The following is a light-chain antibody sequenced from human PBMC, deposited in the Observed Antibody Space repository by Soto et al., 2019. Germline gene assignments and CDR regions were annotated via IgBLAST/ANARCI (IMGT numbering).Light chain of an antibody. V-gene: IGKV1-39*01. CDR2: AAS. J-gene: IGKJ3*01. CDR1: QSISSY. CDR3: QQSYSTPLFT. Sequence: DIQMTQSPSSLSASVGDRVTITCQASQSISSYLNWYQQKPGKAPKLLIYAASSLQSGVPSRFSGSGSGTDFTLTISSLQPEDFATDYCQQSYSTPLFTFGPGTKVDIK.